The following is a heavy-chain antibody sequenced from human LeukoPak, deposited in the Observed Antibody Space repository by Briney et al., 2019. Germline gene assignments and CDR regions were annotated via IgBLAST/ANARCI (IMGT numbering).Heavy chain of an antibody. CDR1: GYTFTSYD. J-gene: IGHJ4*02. Sequence: GASVKVSCKASGYTFTSYDINWVRQATGQGLEWMGWMNPNSGNTGYAQKSQGRVTMTRNTSISTAYMELSSLRSEDTAVYYCAANAPDSSGYKLDYWGQGTLVTVSS. V-gene: IGHV1-8*01. CDR2: MNPNSGNT. D-gene: IGHD3-22*01. CDR3: AANAPDSSGYKLDY.